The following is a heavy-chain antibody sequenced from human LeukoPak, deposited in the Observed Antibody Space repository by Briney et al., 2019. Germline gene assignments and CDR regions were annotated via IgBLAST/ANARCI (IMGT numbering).Heavy chain of an antibody. Sequence: GGSLRLSCAASGFTFSSYWMHWVRQAPGKGLVGVSRINSDGSSTSYADSVKGRFTISRDNAKNSLYLQMNSLRAEDTAVYYCARDPATNSSGWYYYFDYWGQGTLVTVSS. CDR1: GFTFSSYW. D-gene: IGHD6-19*01. CDR2: INSDGSST. V-gene: IGHV3-74*01. CDR3: ARDPATNSSGWYYYFDY. J-gene: IGHJ4*02.